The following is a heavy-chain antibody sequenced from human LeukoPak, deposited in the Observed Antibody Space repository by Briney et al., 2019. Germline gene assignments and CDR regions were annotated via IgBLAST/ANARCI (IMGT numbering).Heavy chain of an antibody. Sequence: PGGSLRLSCAASGFTFSNAWMSWVRQAPGKGLEWVGRIKSKTDGGTTDYAAPVKGRFTISRDDSKNTLYLQMNSLKTEDTAVYYCTTGQGFPIRPFARYYFDYWGQGTLVTVSS. CDR3: TTGQGFPIRPFARYYFDY. V-gene: IGHV3-15*01. CDR2: IKSKTDGGTT. CDR1: GFTFSNAW. J-gene: IGHJ4*02.